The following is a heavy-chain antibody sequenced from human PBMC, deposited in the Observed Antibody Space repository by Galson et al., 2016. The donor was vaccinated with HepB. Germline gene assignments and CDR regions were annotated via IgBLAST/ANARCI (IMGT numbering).Heavy chain of an antibody. V-gene: IGHV3-74*01. CDR3: VRKSTTGSGDSFQM. D-gene: IGHD1-14*01. CDR2: INSDGSST. Sequence: FLRLSCAASGFTFSTYWMHWVRQAPGKGLVWVSRINSDGSSTTYADSVKGRFTVSRDNAKNTLYLQINSLRAEDTAVYYCVRKSTTGSGDSFQMWGQGTMVTVSS. CDR1: GFTFSTYW. J-gene: IGHJ3*02.